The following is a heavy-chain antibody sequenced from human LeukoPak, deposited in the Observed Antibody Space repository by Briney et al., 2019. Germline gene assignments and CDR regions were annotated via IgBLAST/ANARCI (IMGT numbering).Heavy chain of an antibody. D-gene: IGHD3-16*01. J-gene: IGHJ4*02. Sequence: SGGSLRLSCAASGLRLSCFAMSWVREGPGRGLEWVSSSRGNGETFNADSVKGRFTLSSDSSRNTVYFQLNNLRVEDTAIYYCAKASWVSSTDAVRWGQGTLVTVSS. V-gene: IGHV3-23*01. CDR1: GLRLSCFA. CDR2: SRGNGET. CDR3: AKASWVSSTDAVR.